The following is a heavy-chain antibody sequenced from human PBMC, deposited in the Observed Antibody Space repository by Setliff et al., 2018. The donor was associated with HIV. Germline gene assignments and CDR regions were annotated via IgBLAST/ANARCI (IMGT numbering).Heavy chain of an antibody. CDR3: ASQGKYSSSSYAFDI. Sequence: GASVKVSCKASGYTFTSYGISWVRQAPGQGLEWMGWISAYNGNTNYAQKFQGRVTITRDTSASTAYMELSSLRSEDTAVYYCASQGKYSSSSYAFDIWGQGTMVTVSS. D-gene: IGHD6-6*01. CDR1: GYTFTSYG. CDR2: ISAYNGNT. V-gene: IGHV1-18*01. J-gene: IGHJ3*02.